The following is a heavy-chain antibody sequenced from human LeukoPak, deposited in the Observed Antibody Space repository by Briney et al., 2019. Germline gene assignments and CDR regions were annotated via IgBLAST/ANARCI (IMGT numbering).Heavy chain of an antibody. V-gene: IGHV1-69*05. CDR3: TRIYLGALDI. CDR1: GGTFRKYA. J-gene: IGHJ3*02. D-gene: IGHD3-16*01. CDR2: MFCIYGTA. Sequence: SSVKVSCKASGGTFRKYAIRGVRQACGQGREGMERMFCIYGTANYAQKCQDRETITTDESTSTAYMELSSRRSEDTAVYYCTRIYLGALDIWGQGTMVTVSS.